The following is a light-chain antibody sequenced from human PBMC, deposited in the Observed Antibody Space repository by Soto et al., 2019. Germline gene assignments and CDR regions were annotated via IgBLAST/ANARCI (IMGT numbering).Light chain of an antibody. J-gene: IGKJ1*01. CDR2: AAS. CDR3: QQYENWPWT. Sequence: EIVMTQSPATLSVSPGGRATLSCRASQSVSSDLACYQQKPSQAPRLLIYAASTRATGVPARFSGSGSGTEFTLTISSLQSEDVAAYYCQQYENWPWTFGHGTKVDIK. CDR1: QSVSSD. V-gene: IGKV3-15*01.